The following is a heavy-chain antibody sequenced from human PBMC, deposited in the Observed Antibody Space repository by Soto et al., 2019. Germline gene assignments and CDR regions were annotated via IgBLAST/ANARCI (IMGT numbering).Heavy chain of an antibody. CDR2: INPHSGDT. J-gene: IGHJ6*01. CDR3: ARGRTVNFYGMDV. D-gene: IGHD4-17*01. CDR1: GYTFTDHY. V-gene: IGHV1-2*02. Sequence: QVQLVQSGAEVKKPGASVKGSYVASGYTFTDHYIHWVRQAPGQGLEWMGWINPHSGDTIYAQKFQGRVTLTRDTSISTAYMELSRLRSDDTAVYYCARGRTVNFYGMDVW.